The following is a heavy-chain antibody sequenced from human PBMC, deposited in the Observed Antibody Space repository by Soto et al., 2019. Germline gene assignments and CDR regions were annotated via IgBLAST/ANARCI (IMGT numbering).Heavy chain of an antibody. D-gene: IGHD2-2*01. CDR2: INRDSGGT. CDR1: GYTFTAYY. V-gene: IGHV1-2*02. J-gene: IGHJ4*02. CDR3: ASDDWGSDDDERRYHGH. Sequence: QVQLVQSGAEVKKPGASVKVSCKASGYTFTAYYMHWVRQAPGQGLEWMGGINRDSGGTNYAQKCQGKVTLKSNTTINTAYMELTSLKSDDTSDYSCASDDWGSDDDERRYHGHWGQGSLVTVSS.